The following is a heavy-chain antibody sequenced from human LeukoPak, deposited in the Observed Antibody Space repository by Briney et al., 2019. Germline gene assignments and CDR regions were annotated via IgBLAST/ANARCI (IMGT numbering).Heavy chain of an antibody. CDR3: AGYRETSSGYYDDFDY. J-gene: IGHJ4*02. CDR1: GFTFSSYW. Sequence: GGSLRLSCAASGFTFSSYWMHWVRQAPGKGLVWVSRINTDGSSTSYADSVKGRFTISRDNAKNSLYLQMNSLRAEDTAVYYCAGYRETSSGYYDDFDYWGQGTLVTVSS. CDR2: INTDGSST. V-gene: IGHV3-74*01. D-gene: IGHD3-22*01.